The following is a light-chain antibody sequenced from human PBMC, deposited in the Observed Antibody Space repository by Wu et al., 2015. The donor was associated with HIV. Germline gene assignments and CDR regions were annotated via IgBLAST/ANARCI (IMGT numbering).Light chain of an antibody. Sequence: EIFLTQSPGTLSLSPGERATLSCRASQNVSDSLAWYQHKPGQAPRLLIHDASHRATDIPARFSGGGSGTDFTLTISRLEPEDFAVYYCQQYGSSSWTFGQGTKVEIK. CDR3: QQYGSSSWT. J-gene: IGKJ1*01. V-gene: IGKV3-20*01. CDR1: QNVSDS. CDR2: DAS.